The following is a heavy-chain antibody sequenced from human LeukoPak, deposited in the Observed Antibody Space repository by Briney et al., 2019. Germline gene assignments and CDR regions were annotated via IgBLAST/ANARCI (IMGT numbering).Heavy chain of an antibody. CDR1: GFTFDDYG. Sequence: PGGSLRLSCAASGFTFDDYGMSWVRQAPGRGLEWVSGISWKGGSTGYADSVKGRFTISRDNAKNSLYLQMNSLRAEDTALYYCARSGVGYCTNGVCFVDYWGQGTLVTVSS. J-gene: IGHJ4*02. CDR3: ARSGVGYCTNGVCFVDY. V-gene: IGHV3-20*04. CDR2: ISWKGGST. D-gene: IGHD2-8*01.